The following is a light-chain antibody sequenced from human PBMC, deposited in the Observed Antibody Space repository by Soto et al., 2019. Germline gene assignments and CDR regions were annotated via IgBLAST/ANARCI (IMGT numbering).Light chain of an antibody. CDR2: AAS. V-gene: IGKV1-9*01. J-gene: IGKJ4*01. CDR1: QVISTF. Sequence: IQLTQSPSSLSASVGDRVTITCRASQVISTFLAWYQQKPGKAPKLLIYAASTLQSGVPSRFSGSGSGTDFTLTIIGLQPEDFATYYCQQLNSYLLTFGGGTKVEIK. CDR3: QQLNSYLLT.